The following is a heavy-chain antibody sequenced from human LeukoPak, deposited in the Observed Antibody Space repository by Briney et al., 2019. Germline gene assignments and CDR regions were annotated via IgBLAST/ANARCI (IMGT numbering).Heavy chain of an antibody. CDR3: AREALLYETRITMIVVAYYFDY. V-gene: IGHV3-30-3*01. Sequence: GRSLRLSCAASGFTFSSYAMHWVRQAPGKGLEWVAVISYDGSNKYYADSVKGRFTISRDNSKNTLYLQMNSLRAEDTAVYYCAREALLYETRITMIVVAYYFDYWGQGTLVTISS. CDR1: GFTFSSYA. J-gene: IGHJ4*02. D-gene: IGHD3-22*01. CDR2: ISYDGSNK.